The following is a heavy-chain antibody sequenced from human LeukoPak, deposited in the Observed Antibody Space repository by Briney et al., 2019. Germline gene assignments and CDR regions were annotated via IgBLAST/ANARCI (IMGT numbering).Heavy chain of an antibody. CDR3: ARDIGGPSYYDSSGYARDY. CDR2: IYYSGST. J-gene: IGHJ4*02. V-gene: IGHV4-59*01. Sequence: SETLSLTCTVSGGSISSYYWSWIRQPPGKGLEWIAYIYYSGSTKYNPSLKSRVTISVDTSKNQFSLKLSSVTAADTAVYYCARDIGGPSYYDSSGYARDYWGQGTLVTVSS. D-gene: IGHD3-22*01. CDR1: GGSISSYY.